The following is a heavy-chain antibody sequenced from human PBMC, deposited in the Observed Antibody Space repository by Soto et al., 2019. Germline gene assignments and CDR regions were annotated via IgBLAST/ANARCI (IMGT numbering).Heavy chain of an antibody. J-gene: IGHJ4*02. V-gene: IGHV3-30*18. CDR2: ISYDGSNK. Sequence: PGGSLRLSCAASGFTFSYYIMHWVRQSPGKGLEWVAVISYDGSNKYYADSVKGRFIISRDNSKNRLYLQMNSLRAEDTAVYYCAKGPPLDYWGQGTLVTVSS. CDR3: AKGPPLDY. CDR1: GFTFSYYI.